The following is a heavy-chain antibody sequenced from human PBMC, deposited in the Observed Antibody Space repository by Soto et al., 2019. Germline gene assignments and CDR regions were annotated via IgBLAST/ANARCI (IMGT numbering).Heavy chain of an antibody. J-gene: IGHJ4*02. CDR1: GYTFTSYG. CDR2: ISAYNGNT. CDR3: ARALLYNWKSRYFDY. D-gene: IGHD1-20*01. V-gene: IGHV1-18*04. Sequence: QVQLVQSGAEVKKPGASVKVSCKASGYTFTSYGISWVRQAPGQGLEWMGWISAYNGNTNYAQKLQGRVTMTTDTSTSKAYMQLRSLRSDDSAVYCCARALLYNWKSRYFDYWGQGTLVTVTS.